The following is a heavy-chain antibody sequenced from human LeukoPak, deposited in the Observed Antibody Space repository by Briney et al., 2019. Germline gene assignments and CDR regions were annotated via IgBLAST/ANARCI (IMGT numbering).Heavy chain of an antibody. D-gene: IGHD1-26*01. CDR2: IYYSGST. J-gene: IGHJ4*02. CDR1: GGSISSYY. V-gene: IGHV4-59*08. CDR3: ARRPGSYSIVDY. Sequence: SETLSLTCTVSGGSISSYYWSWIRQPPGKGLEWIGYIYYSGSTNYNPSLKSRVTISVDTSKNQFSLKLSSVTAADTAVYYCARRPGSYSIVDYWGQGTLVTVSS.